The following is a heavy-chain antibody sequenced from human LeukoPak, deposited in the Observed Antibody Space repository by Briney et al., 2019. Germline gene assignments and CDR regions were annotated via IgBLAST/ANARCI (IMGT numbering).Heavy chain of an antibody. J-gene: IGHJ4*02. V-gene: IGHV1-8*01. Sequence: ASVKVSCKASGYTFSSYDINWVRQASGQGLEWMGWMNPNSGNTGYAQKFQGRVTMTRSTSISTAYMELSSLRSEDTAVHYCARGPIFGSGSYFDDWGQGTLVTVSS. CDR1: GYTFSSYD. D-gene: IGHD3-10*01. CDR3: ARGPIFGSGSYFDD. CDR2: MNPNSGNT.